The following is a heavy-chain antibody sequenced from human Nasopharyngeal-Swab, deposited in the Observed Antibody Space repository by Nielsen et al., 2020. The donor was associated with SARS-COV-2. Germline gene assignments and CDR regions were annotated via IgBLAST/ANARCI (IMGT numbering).Heavy chain of an antibody. D-gene: IGHD6-13*01. V-gene: IGHV3-7*01. CDR2: IKQDGSGS. CDR1: GFTFSKFY. Sequence: GESLKISCAASGFTFSKFYMSWVRQAAGKGLEWVANIKQDGSGSYYVDSVKGRFTISRDDANNSLYLQMNSLRAGDTGVYYCARGGSSFPFDYRGPGILVTVSS. CDR3: ARGGSSFPFDY. J-gene: IGHJ4*02.